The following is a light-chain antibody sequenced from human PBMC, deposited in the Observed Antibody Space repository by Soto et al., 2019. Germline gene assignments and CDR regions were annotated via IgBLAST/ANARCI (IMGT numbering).Light chain of an antibody. CDR3: SSYGASSTL. CDR1: SSDIGGYNY. V-gene: IGLV2-14*03. CDR2: DVT. Sequence: QSVLTQPASVSGSPGQSITISCTGSSSDIGGYNYVSWYQQHSGKAPKLLIYDVTYRPSGISDRFSGSKSGNTASLTSSGLQPDDEADYYCSSYGASSTLFGGGTKLTVL. J-gene: IGLJ2*01.